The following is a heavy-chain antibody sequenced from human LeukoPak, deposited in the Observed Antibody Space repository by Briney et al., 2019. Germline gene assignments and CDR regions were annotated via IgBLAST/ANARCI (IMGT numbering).Heavy chain of an antibody. CDR3: ARATSGYYFDF. V-gene: IGHV4-59*01. D-gene: IGHD3-22*01. J-gene: IGHJ4*02. Sequence: SETLSLTCTVSGGSIGSYYWNWIRQPPGKGLEWIGYVSYSGSTIYNPSLKSRVTMSVDKSKNQFSLKLSSVTAADTAVYFCARATSGYYFDFWDQGTLVTVSS. CDR1: GGSIGSYY. CDR2: VSYSGST.